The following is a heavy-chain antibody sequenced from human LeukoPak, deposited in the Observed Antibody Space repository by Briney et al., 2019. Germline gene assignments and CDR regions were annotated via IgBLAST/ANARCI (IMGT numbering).Heavy chain of an antibody. CDR2: INMDGSTT. CDR1: GFTFSNYW. D-gene: IGHD2/OR15-2a*01. V-gene: IGHV3-74*01. Sequence: GGSLRLSCTASGFTFSNYWMHWVRQAPGKGLVWVSRINMDGSTTTYADPVKGRFTISRDNAKNTLYLQMNSLRAEDTAVLYCAREYGQNTPHFDYWGQGTLVTVSS. CDR3: AREYGQNTPHFDY. J-gene: IGHJ4*02.